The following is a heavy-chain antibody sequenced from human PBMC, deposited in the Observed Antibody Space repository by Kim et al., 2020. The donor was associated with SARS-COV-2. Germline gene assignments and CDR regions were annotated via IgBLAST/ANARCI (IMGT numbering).Heavy chain of an antibody. Sequence: ASVKVSCKASGYTFTSYYMHWVRQAPGQGLEWMGIINPSGGSTSYAQKFQGRVTMTRDTSTSTVYMELSSLRSEDTAVYYCARVGGYSAAARAAGVYWGQGTLVTVSS. CDR1: GYTFTSYY. J-gene: IGHJ4*02. CDR3: ARVGGYSAAARAAGVY. CDR2: INPSGGST. V-gene: IGHV1-46*01. D-gene: IGHD2-2*01.